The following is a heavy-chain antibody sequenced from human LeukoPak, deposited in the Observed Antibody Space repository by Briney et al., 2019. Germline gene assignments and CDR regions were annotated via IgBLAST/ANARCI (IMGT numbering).Heavy chain of an antibody. J-gene: IGHJ4*02. CDR3: AKAIHSSSSGVVDY. V-gene: IGHV3-30*02. CDR1: GFTFSNYA. CDR2: IRYDGSNR. D-gene: IGHD6-6*01. Sequence: GGSLRLSCAASGFTFSNYAMHWVRQAPGKGLEWVTFIRYDGSNRYYAESVKGRFTISRDNSKNTLYLQMSSLRAEDTAVYYCAKAIHSSSSGVVDYWGQGTLVTVSS.